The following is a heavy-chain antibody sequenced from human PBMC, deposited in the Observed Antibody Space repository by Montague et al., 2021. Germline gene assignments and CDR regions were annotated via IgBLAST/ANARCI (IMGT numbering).Heavy chain of an antibody. CDR1: GGSIGSSCYS. J-gene: IGHJ3*02. CDR3: AREGDYGNVGETFDT. CDR2: VYLSGDT. Sequence: TLSLTCAVSGGSIGSSCYSWSWIRQPPGKGLEWIGYVYLSGDTYSKSSLRSRVTMSVDTSTNHFSLKLTSVTAADTAVYYCAREGDYGNVGETFDTWGQGTMVTVSS. V-gene: IGHV4-30-2*01. D-gene: IGHD4-17*01.